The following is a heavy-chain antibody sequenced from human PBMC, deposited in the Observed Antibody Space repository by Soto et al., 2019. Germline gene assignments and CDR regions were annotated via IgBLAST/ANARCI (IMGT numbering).Heavy chain of an antibody. CDR2: IGTAGDT. J-gene: IGHJ6*03. D-gene: IGHD6-6*01. CDR3: ERARIAARPLPPRYYYYYYMDV. Sequence: PGGSLRLSCAASGFTFSSYDMHWVRQATGKGLEWVSAIGTAGDTYYPGSVKGRFTISRENAKNSLYLQMNSLRAGDTAVYYCERARIAARPLPPRYYYYYYMDVWGKGTTITVSS. V-gene: IGHV3-13*01. CDR1: GFTFSSYD.